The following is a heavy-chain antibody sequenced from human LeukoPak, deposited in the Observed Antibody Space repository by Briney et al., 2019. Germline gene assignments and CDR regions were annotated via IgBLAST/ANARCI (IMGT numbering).Heavy chain of an antibody. Sequence: GGSLRLSCAASGFTFSSYAMSWVRQAPGKGLEWVSAISDSGGSTYDADSVKGRFTISRDNSKNTLYLQMNSPRAEDTAVYYCAKDTSIGRYCTNGVCSPFDYWGQGTLVTVSS. CDR2: ISDSGGST. V-gene: IGHV3-23*01. CDR1: GFTFSSYA. CDR3: AKDTSIGRYCTNGVCSPFDY. D-gene: IGHD2-8*01. J-gene: IGHJ4*02.